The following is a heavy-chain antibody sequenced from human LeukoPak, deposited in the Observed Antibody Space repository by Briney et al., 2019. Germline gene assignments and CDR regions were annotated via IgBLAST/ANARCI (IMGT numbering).Heavy chain of an antibody. V-gene: IGHV3-74*01. J-gene: IGHJ4*02. Sequence: GGSLRLSCAASGFTFSTYWMHWVRQAPGKGLVWVSLINSGGDDTRYADSVKGRFTISRDNAKNTLYLQMNSLRAEDTAVYYCARRIGYSSGHSAVYYFDYRGQGTLVTVSS. CDR2: INSGGDDT. CDR1: GFTFSTYW. D-gene: IGHD6-19*01. CDR3: ARRIGYSSGHSAVYYFDY.